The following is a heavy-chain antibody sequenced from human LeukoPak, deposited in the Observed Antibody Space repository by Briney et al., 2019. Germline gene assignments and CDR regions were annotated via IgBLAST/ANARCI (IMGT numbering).Heavy chain of an antibody. J-gene: IGHJ4*02. CDR1: GYTFTGYY. CDR3: ARTRRITMNGDY. V-gene: IGHV1-2*02. D-gene: IGHD3-22*01. Sequence: ASVKVSCKASGYTFTGYYMHWVRQAPGQGLEWMGWINPNSGGTNYAQKFQGRVTMTRDTSICTAYMELSRLRSDDTAVYYCARTRRITMNGDYWSQGTLVTVSS. CDR2: INPNSGGT.